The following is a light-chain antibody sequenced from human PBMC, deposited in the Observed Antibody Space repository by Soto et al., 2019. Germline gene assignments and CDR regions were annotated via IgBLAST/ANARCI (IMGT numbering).Light chain of an antibody. CDR1: NSDVGGYDY. CDR2: EVS. V-gene: IGLV2-14*01. Sequence: QSALTQPASVSGSPGQSITISCTGTNSDVGGYDYVSWYQQHPGKAPQLMIYEVSNRPSGVSNRFSGSKSDNTASLTISGLQPEDEADYFCSSYTTTSTQVFGGGTKLTVL. CDR3: SSYTTTSTQV. J-gene: IGLJ2*01.